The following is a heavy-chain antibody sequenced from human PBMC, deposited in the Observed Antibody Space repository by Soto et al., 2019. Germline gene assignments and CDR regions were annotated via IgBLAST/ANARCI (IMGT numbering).Heavy chain of an antibody. Sequence: QVQLVQSGAEEKKPGASVKVSCKASGYTFTSYAMHWVGQAPGQRLEWMGWINAGNGNTKYSQKFQGRVTITRDTSASTAYMELSSLRSEDTAVYYCARSSGWYVWFDPWGQGTLVTVSS. D-gene: IGHD6-13*01. V-gene: IGHV1-3*05. J-gene: IGHJ5*02. CDR2: INAGNGNT. CDR1: GYTFTSYA. CDR3: ARSSGWYVWFDP.